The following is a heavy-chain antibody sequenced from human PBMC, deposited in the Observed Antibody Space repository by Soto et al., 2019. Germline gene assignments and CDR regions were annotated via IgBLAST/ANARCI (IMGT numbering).Heavy chain of an antibody. CDR2: IVVGSGNT. D-gene: IGHD5-12*01. J-gene: IGHJ4*02. Sequence: SVKVSCKASGFTFTSSAVQWVRQARGQRLEWIGRIVVGSGNTNYAQKFPERVTITRDMSTSTAYMELSSLRSEDTAVYYCAAESRDGYNPYFDYWGQGTLVTVSS. CDR3: AAESRDGYNPYFDY. CDR1: GFTFTSSA. V-gene: IGHV1-58*01.